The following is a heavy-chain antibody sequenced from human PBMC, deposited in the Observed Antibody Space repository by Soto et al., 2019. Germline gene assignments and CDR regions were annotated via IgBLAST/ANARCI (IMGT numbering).Heavy chain of an antibody. CDR3: ARGRDCGGDCPNWFDP. D-gene: IGHD2-21*02. CDR2: IYSGGST. Sequence: EVQMVESGGGLVQPGGSLRLSCAASGFTVSSNYMSWVRQAPGKGLEWVSVIYSGGSTYYADSVKGRFTISRHNSKNTLYLQMNSLRAEDTAVYYCARGRDCGGDCPNWFDPWGQGTLVTVSS. CDR1: GFTVSSNY. V-gene: IGHV3-53*04. J-gene: IGHJ5*02.